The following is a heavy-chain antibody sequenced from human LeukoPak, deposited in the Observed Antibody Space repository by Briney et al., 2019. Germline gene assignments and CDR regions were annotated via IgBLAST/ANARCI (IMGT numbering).Heavy chain of an antibody. CDR1: GFTFSSYS. Sequence: GGSLRLSCAASGFTFSSYSMNWVRQAPGKGLEWVSSISSSSSYIYYADSVKGRFTISRDNAKNSLYLQMNSLRAEDTAVYYCARSEWELPLPHMDVWGKGTTVTVSS. CDR2: ISSSSSYI. D-gene: IGHD1-26*01. CDR3: ARSEWELPLPHMDV. V-gene: IGHV3-21*01. J-gene: IGHJ6*03.